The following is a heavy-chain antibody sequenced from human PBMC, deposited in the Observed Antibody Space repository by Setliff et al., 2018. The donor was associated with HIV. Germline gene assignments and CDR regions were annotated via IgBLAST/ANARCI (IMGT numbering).Heavy chain of an antibody. CDR1: GGSISSGSYY. CDR2: IYTSGST. D-gene: IGHD5-18*01. J-gene: IGHJ4*02. Sequence: LSLTCTVSGGSISSGSYYWNWIRQPAGKGLEWIGRIYTSGSTNYNPSLKSRVTISLDTSKNQFSLKLTSVTAADTAVYYCAILRGYSYGYFFDYWGQGMLVTVSS. CDR3: AILRGYSYGYFFDY. V-gene: IGHV4-61*02.